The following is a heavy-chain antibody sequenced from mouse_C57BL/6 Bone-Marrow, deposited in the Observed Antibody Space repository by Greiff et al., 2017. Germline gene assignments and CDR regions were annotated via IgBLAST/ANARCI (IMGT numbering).Heavy chain of an antibody. CDR2: IRNKANNHAT. CDR1: GFTFSDAW. V-gene: IGHV6-6*01. D-gene: IGHD2-2*01. CDR3: TRGLLWLRPRVGYFDV. Sequence: EVKLVESGGGLVQPGGSMKLSCAASGFTFSDAWMDWVRQSPEKGLEWVAEIRNKANNHATYYAESVKGRFTISRDDSKSSVYLQMNSLRAEDPGIYYCTRGLLWLRPRVGYFDVWGTGTTVTVSS. J-gene: IGHJ1*03.